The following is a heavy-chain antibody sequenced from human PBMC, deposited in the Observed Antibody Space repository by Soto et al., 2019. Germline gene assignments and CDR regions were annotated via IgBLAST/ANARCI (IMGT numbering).Heavy chain of an antibody. J-gene: IGHJ5*02. Sequence: SETLSLTCAVSGGSISSGGYSWSWIRQPPGKGLEWIGYMYHSGSTYYNPSLKSRVTISIDRSKNQFSLKLGSVTAADTAVYYCARARLSRSWWFDPWGQGTLVTVSS. D-gene: IGHD3-10*01. CDR1: GGSISSGGYS. CDR2: MYHSGST. CDR3: ARARLSRSWWFDP. V-gene: IGHV4-30-2*01.